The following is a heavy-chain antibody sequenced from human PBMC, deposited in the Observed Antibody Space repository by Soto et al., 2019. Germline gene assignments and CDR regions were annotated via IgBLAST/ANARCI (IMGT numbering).Heavy chain of an antibody. CDR2: IIPNGGRT. CDR3: ARGLVVPAGIRYYYYGMDV. CDR1: ADTFTIYY. V-gene: IGHV1-46*01. D-gene: IGHD2-2*01. Sequence: ASVKVSCKAPADTFTIYYIHWVRQAPGHGLEWMGMIIPNGGRTNFAQKFQGRVTITADKSTSTAYMELSSLRSEDTAVYYCARGLVVPAGIRYYYYGMDVWGQGTTVTVSS. J-gene: IGHJ6*02.